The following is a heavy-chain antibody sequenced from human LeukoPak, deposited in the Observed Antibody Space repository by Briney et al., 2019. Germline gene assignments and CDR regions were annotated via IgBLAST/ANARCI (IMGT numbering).Heavy chain of an antibody. Sequence: GASLTLSCAASGFTLSDSAMHWVRQTSDKGLEWVGRIRSKTNSYATEYAASVKGRFTISRDDSKNTIYLQMNSLKTEDTAVYYCARHMDPDFGDKKLFDYWGLGTQVTVSS. V-gene: IGHV3-73*01. CDR2: IRSKTNSYAT. D-gene: IGHD4-23*01. J-gene: IGHJ4*02. CDR1: GFTLSDSA. CDR3: ARHMDPDFGDKKLFDY.